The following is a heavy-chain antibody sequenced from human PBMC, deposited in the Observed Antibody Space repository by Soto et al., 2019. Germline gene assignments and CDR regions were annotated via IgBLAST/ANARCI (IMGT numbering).Heavy chain of an antibody. CDR3: GKDFFRALFDS. CDR2: ISYDGSNK. D-gene: IGHD3-3*01. CDR1: GFTFSSYA. V-gene: IGHV3-30-3*01. Sequence: GGSLRLSCAASGFTFSSYAMHWVRQAPGKGLEWVAVISYDGSNKYYADSVKGRFTISRDNSKNTLYLQMNSLRAEDTAVYYWGKDFFRALFDSGGQGPLFTVSS. J-gene: IGHJ4*02.